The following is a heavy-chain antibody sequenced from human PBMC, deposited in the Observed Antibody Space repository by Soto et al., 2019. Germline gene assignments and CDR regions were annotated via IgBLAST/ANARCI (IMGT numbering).Heavy chain of an antibody. CDR1: EFTFSSYG. Sequence: QVQLVESGGGVVQPGRSLRLSCAASEFTFSSYGMHWVRQAPGKGLEWVAVIWYDGSNKYYTDSVKGRFTISRGNSKNTLYLQMNSLRAEDTAVYYCARDRAGHLDYWGQGTLVIVSS. D-gene: IGHD6-13*01. CDR3: ARDRAGHLDY. CDR2: IWYDGSNK. V-gene: IGHV3-33*01. J-gene: IGHJ4*02.